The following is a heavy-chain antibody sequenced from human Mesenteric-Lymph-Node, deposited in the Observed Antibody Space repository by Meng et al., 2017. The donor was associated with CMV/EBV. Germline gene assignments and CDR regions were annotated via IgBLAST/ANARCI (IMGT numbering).Heavy chain of an antibody. V-gene: IGHV1-69*06. CDR1: YG. Sequence: YGISWVRQAPGQGLEWIGWIIPIFGTSKTAQKFQGRVTITADKSTGTAYMELSNLRSEDTAVYYCARAADGYYGSGSYARVNWYFDFWGRGTLVTVSS. J-gene: IGHJ2*01. D-gene: IGHD3-10*01. CDR2: IIPIFGTS. CDR3: ARAADGYYGSGSYARVNWYFDF.